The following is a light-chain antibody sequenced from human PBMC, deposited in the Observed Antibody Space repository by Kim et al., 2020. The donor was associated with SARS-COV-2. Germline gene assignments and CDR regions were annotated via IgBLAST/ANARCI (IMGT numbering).Light chain of an antibody. CDR2: GAS. V-gene: IGKV3-20*01. Sequence: EVVLTQSPDTLSLSPGERATLSCRASQTISGSYLAWYQQKPGQAPRLLIYGASSRATDISVRFSGSGSGTDFTLTISRLEPEDFAVYFCQQYGSSPWTFGQGTKVDIK. CDR1: QTISGSY. J-gene: IGKJ1*01. CDR3: QQYGSSPWT.